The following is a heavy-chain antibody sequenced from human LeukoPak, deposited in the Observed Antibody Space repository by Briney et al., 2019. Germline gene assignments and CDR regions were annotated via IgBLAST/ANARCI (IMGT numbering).Heavy chain of an antibody. Sequence: PSQTLSLTCTVSGCSLSSADYYWRWIRQPPGKGLGWIGYNYYSWNTYYNPSLKSRVTISVDRSKNQFSLKQSSVTAADTAVYYCARPHDFGSGPPGYWGQGTLVTVSS. CDR2: NYYSWNT. J-gene: IGHJ4*02. D-gene: IGHD3-3*01. CDR3: ARPHDFGSGPPGY. V-gene: IGHV4-30-4*01. CDR1: GCSLSSADYY.